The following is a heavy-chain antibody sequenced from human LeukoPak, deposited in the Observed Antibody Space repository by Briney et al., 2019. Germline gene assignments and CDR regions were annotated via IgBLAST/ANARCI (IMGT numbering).Heavy chain of an antibody. CDR2: INHSGST. J-gene: IGHJ4*02. D-gene: IGHD6-13*01. Sequence: PSETLSLTCAVYGGSFSGYYWSWIRQPPGKGLEWIGEINHSGSTNYNPSLKSRVTISVDTSKNQFSLKLSSVTAADTAVYYCARGRRYSSSRNVWEFDYWGQGTLVTVSS. CDR1: GGSFSGYY. V-gene: IGHV4-34*01. CDR3: ARGRRYSSSRNVWEFDY.